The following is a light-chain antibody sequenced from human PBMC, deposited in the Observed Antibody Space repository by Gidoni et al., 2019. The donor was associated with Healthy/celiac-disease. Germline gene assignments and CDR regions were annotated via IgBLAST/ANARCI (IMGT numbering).Light chain of an antibody. V-gene: IGKV3-11*01. J-gene: IGKJ1*01. CDR2: AAS. Sequence: IVLTQSPATLSLSPGERATPSCRASQSVSSYLAWYQQKTGQAPRLLIYAASNRATGIPARFSGSGSGTDFTLTISSLEPEDLAVYYCQQRSNWPWTFGQGTKVEIK. CDR1: QSVSSY. CDR3: QQRSNWPWT.